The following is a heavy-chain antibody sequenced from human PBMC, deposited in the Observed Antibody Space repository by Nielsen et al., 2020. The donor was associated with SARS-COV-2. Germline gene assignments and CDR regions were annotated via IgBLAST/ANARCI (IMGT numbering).Heavy chain of an antibody. V-gene: IGHV3-23*01. CDR3: TTDPTYYGSGSYYRDPHDY. D-gene: IGHD3-10*01. J-gene: IGHJ4*02. CDR2: ISGSGGST. Sequence: WIRQPPGKGLEWVSAISGSGGSTYYADSVKGRFTISRDNSKNTLYLQMNSLKTEDTAVYYCTTDPTYYGSGSYYRDPHDYWGQGTLVTVSS.